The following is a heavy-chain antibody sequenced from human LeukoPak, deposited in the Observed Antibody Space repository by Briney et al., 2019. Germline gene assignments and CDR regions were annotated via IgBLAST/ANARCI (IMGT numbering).Heavy chain of an antibody. CDR1: GFTFSSYS. CDR2: ISSSSSYI. CDR3: ARDSGRMLDY. V-gene: IGHV3-21*01. J-gene: IGHJ4*02. D-gene: IGHD2-15*01. Sequence: GGSLRLSCAASGFTFSSYSMNWVRQAPGKGLEWVSSISSSSSYIYYAYSVKGRFTISRDNAKNSLYLQMNSLRAEDTAVYYCARDSGRMLDYWGQGTLVTVSS.